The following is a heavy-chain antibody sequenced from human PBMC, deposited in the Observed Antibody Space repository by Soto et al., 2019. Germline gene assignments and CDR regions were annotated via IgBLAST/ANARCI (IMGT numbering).Heavy chain of an antibody. J-gene: IGHJ3*02. V-gene: IGHV1-3*01. Sequence: GASVKVSCKASGYTFTSYAMHWVRQAPGQRLEWMGWINAGNGNTKYSQKFQGRVTITRDTSASTAYMELSSLRSEDTAVYYCARLYSGYDLAGNDAFDIWGQGTMVTVS. D-gene: IGHD5-12*01. CDR3: ARLYSGYDLAGNDAFDI. CDR2: INAGNGNT. CDR1: GYTFTSYA.